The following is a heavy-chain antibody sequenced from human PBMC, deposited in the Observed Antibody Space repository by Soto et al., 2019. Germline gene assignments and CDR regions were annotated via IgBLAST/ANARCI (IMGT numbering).Heavy chain of an antibody. D-gene: IGHD1-26*01. Sequence: PGGSLRLSCAASGFTFSSYWMSWVRQAPGKGLEWVANIKQDGSEKYYVDSVKGRFTISRDNAKNSLYLQMNSLRAEDTAVYYCARDLLTKWDPGAFDIWGQGTMVTVSS. J-gene: IGHJ3*02. CDR2: IKQDGSEK. V-gene: IGHV3-7*05. CDR1: GFTFSSYW. CDR3: ARDLLTKWDPGAFDI.